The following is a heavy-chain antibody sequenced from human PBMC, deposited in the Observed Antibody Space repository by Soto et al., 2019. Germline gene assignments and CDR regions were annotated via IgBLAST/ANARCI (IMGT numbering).Heavy chain of an antibody. Sequence: GGSLRLSCAASGFTFSSYTMNWVRQAPGKGLEWISYITGSSTTTNYADSVKGRFTISRDNANYSLYLQMNSLRDEDTAVYYCATDLGKVIPLNNWGQGTLVTVS. J-gene: IGHJ4*02. V-gene: IGHV3-48*02. CDR2: ITGSSTTT. CDR1: GFTFSSYT. D-gene: IGHD3-16*01. CDR3: ATDLGKVIPLNN.